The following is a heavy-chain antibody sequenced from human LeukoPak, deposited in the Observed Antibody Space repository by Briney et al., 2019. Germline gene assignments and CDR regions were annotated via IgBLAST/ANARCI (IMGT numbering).Heavy chain of an antibody. V-gene: IGHV4-59*01. D-gene: IGHD7-27*01. Sequence: SETLSLTCTVSGVSLNNWSWIGQPPGKGLEGIGFITHSGGADFDSSLGGRVTISVDTSKNQFSLRLTSMTAADTAVYFCARGRISNWGFEGTLFGAWGQGVLVTVSS. CDR1: GVSLNN. J-gene: IGHJ5*02. CDR3: ARGRISNWGFEGTLFGA. CDR2: ITHSGGA.